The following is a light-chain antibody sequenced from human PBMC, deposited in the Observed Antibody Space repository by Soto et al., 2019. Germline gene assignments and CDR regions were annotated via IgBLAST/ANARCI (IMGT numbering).Light chain of an antibody. Sequence: EIVLTQSPGTLSLSPGERATLSCRASQSVSSIYLAWYQHKPGQAPRLLIHGASSRATGIPDRFSGSGSGTDFTLTIRRLEPEDFAVYYCHQYGSSPFTFGPGTTVDI. CDR3: HQYGSSPFT. CDR1: QSVSSIY. J-gene: IGKJ3*01. V-gene: IGKV3-20*01. CDR2: GAS.